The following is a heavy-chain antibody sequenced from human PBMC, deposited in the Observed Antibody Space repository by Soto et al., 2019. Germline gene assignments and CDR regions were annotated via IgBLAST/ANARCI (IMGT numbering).Heavy chain of an antibody. CDR2: INPNSGGT. D-gene: IGHD2-2*01. CDR1: GYTLSDYY. V-gene: IGHV1-2*02. Sequence: ASVKVSCKASGYTLSDYYIHWVRQAPGQGLEWMGWINPNSGGTKYAPKFQGGVTMTRDTSITTAYMELSRLRSGDTAVYYCAREPAAAKPEGVDFWGQGTLVTVSS. CDR3: AREPAAAKPEGVDF. J-gene: IGHJ4*02.